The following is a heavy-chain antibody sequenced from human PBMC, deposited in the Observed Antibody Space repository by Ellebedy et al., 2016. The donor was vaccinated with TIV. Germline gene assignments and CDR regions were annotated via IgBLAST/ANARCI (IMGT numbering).Heavy chain of an antibody. V-gene: IGHV1-2*02. D-gene: IGHD6-13*01. CDR1: GYTFTGYY. Sequence: ASVKVSCXASGYTFTGYYMHWVRQAPGQGLEWMGWINPNSGGTNYAQKFQGRVTITADESTSTAYMELSSLRSEDTAVYYCARSGGGPYSSSWYGPTDYWGQGTLVTVSS. CDR2: INPNSGGT. CDR3: ARSGGGPYSSSWYGPTDY. J-gene: IGHJ4*02.